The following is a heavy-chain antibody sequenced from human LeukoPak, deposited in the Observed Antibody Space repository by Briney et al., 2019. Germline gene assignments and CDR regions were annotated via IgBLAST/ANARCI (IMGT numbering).Heavy chain of an antibody. CDR2: IYPGDSDT. CDR3: ARHPRDYCGGDCYSGWFDP. D-gene: IGHD2-21*02. V-gene: IGHV5-51*01. J-gene: IGHJ5*02. Sequence: GESLKISCKGSGYSFTSYWVGWVRQLPGKGLEWMGIIYPGDSDTRYSPSFQGQVTISADKSISTAYLQWSSLKASDTAMYYCARHPRDYCGGDCYSGWFDPWGQGTLVTVSS. CDR1: GYSFTSYW.